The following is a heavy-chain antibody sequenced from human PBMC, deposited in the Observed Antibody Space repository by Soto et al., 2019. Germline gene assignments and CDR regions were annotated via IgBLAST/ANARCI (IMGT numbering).Heavy chain of an antibody. CDR1: GGSFSGYY. CDR2: INHSGST. V-gene: IGHV4-34*01. J-gene: IGHJ5*02. D-gene: IGHD3-10*01. Sequence: SETLSLTFAVYGGSFSGYYWSWIRQPPGKGLEWIGEINHSGSTNYNPSLKSRVTISVDTSKNQFSLKLSSVTAADTAVYYCARGKAVAIGSGSSRRGWYSPWGQGTLVTVSS. CDR3: ARGKAVAIGSGSSRRGWYSP.